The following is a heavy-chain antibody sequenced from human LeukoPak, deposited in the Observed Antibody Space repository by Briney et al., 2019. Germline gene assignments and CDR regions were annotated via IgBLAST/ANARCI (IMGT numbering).Heavy chain of an antibody. CDR1: GFTFGTYA. V-gene: IGHV3-23*05. Sequence: GGSLRLSCAASGFTFGTYAMSWVRQAPRKGLEWVSGMYGSGTSIYYADAVKGRFTISRDNSKNTLFLQMNSLRAEDTAVYYCVKASRYFGEFDYWGQGALVTVSS. CDR2: MYGSGTSI. CDR3: VKASRYFGEFDY. D-gene: IGHD3-9*01. J-gene: IGHJ4*02.